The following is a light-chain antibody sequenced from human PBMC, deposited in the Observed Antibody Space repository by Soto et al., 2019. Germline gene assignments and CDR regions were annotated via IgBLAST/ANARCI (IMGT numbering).Light chain of an antibody. CDR1: QSLSNW. J-gene: IGKJ1*01. CDR2: DVS. V-gene: IGKV1-5*01. CDR3: QQSYSTPQT. Sequence: IQMTQSPATLSASVGDRVTITCRASQSLSNWLAWYQQKPGKAPKLLIFDVSSLESGVPSRFSGSGSGTEFTLTISSLQPDDFATYYCQQSYSTPQTFGQGTKVDIK.